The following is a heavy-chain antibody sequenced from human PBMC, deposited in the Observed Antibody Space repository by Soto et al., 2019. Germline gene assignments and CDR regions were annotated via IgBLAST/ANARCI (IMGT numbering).Heavy chain of an antibody. Sequence: EVQLLEYGGGLAQPGGSLRLTCAASGFAFSDDAMSWVRQAPGKGLEWVSTVSGSASNTHYADSVKGRFTISRDNSKNILFMQMDSLTAEDTALYYCANVPIWSGSSRCNTEGFDYWGQGTLVIVSS. CDR2: VSGSASNT. CDR1: GFAFSDDA. V-gene: IGHV3-23*01. CDR3: ANVPIWSGSSRCNTEGFDY. J-gene: IGHJ4*02. D-gene: IGHD2-2*01.